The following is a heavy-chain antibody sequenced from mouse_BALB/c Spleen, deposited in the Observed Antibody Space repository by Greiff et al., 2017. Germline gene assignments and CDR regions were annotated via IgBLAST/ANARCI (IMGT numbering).Heavy chain of an antibody. V-gene: IGHV1-4*01. CDR1: GYTFTSYT. Sequence: VQLQQSGAELARPGASVKMSCKASGYTFTSYTMHWVKQRPGQGLEWIGYINPSSGYTNYNQKFKDKATLTADKSSSTAYMQLSSLTSEDSAVYYCARIALITTVEALDYWGQGTTLTVSS. D-gene: IGHD1-1*01. CDR2: INPSSGYT. CDR3: ARIALITTVEALDY. J-gene: IGHJ2*01.